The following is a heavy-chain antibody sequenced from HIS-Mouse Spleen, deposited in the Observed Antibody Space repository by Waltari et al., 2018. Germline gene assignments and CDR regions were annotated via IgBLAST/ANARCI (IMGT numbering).Heavy chain of an antibody. CDR1: GFTFSSYG. Sequence: QVQLVESGGGVVQPGRSLRLSCAASGFTFSSYGMHWVRQAPGKGLECVAFISYDGSNKYYAESVKGRFTISRDNSKNTLYLQMNSLRAEDTAVYYCAKASSGWLDYWGQGTLVTVSS. CDR3: AKASSGWLDY. J-gene: IGHJ4*02. V-gene: IGHV3-30*18. D-gene: IGHD6-19*01. CDR2: ISYDGSNK.